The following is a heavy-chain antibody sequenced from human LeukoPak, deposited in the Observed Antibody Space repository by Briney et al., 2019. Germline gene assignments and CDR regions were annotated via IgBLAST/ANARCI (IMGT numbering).Heavy chain of an antibody. CDR3: VRDRGTYRPIDY. J-gene: IGHJ4*02. D-gene: IGHD1-26*01. CDR2: ISYTGTYI. V-gene: IGHV3-21*04. Sequence: GGSLRLSCAASAFSLKDYNMNWVRQAPGKGLEWVSSISYTGTYIYYADSVKGRFTVSRDNAQNSVYLQMNSLRVEDTAIYYCVRDRGTYRPIDYWGQGTLVTVSS. CDR1: AFSLKDYN.